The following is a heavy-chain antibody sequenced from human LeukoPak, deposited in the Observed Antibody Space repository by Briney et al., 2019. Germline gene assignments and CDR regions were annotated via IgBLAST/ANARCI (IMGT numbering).Heavy chain of an antibody. CDR2: ISYDGSNK. CDR3: ARSYSDAFDI. V-gene: IGHV3-30*03. Sequence: GRSLRLSCAASGFTFSNYGMHWVRQAPGKGLEWVAVISYDGSNKYYADSVKGRFTISRDNSKNTLYLQMNSLRAEDTAVYYCARSYSDAFDIWGQGTMVTVSS. J-gene: IGHJ3*02. D-gene: IGHD1-26*01. CDR1: GFTFSNYG.